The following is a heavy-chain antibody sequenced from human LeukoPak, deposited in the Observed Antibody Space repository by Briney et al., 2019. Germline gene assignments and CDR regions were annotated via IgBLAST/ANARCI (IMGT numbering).Heavy chain of an antibody. CDR3: AGGRGYTGSLFYYFDY. V-gene: IGHV4-30-2*02. CDR2: IYHSGST. Sequence: SQTLSLTCAVSGGSISSGGYSWSWIRQPPGKGLEWIGYIYHSGSTYYNPSLKSRVTISLDTSKNQFSLKLSSVTAADTAVYFCAGGRGYTGSLFYYFDYWGQGTLATVSS. J-gene: IGHJ4*02. D-gene: IGHD1-26*01. CDR1: GGSISSGGYS.